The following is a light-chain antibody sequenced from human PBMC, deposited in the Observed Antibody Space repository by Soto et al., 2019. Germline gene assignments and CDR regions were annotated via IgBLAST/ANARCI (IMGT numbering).Light chain of an antibody. Sequence: QAVLTQSPSASASLGASVKLTCTLSSGHSTYDIAWHQQQPDKGPPFLMKLSYDGSHTKGDGIPDRFSGSSSGAERSLTIFRLQAEDKADYFCQTWGSGIWVFGGGTKLTVL. J-gene: IGLJ3*02. CDR2: LSYDGSH. V-gene: IGLV4-69*01. CDR3: QTWGSGIWV. CDR1: SGHSTYD.